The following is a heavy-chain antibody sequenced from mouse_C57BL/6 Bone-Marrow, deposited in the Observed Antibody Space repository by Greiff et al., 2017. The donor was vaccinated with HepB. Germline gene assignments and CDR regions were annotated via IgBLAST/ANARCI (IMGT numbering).Heavy chain of an antibody. CDR1: GYTFTSYW. CDR3: ARHYYYYGSSYWYFDV. CDR2: IDPSDSYT. V-gene: IGHV1-69*01. J-gene: IGHJ1*03. D-gene: IGHD1-1*01. Sequence: VQLQQPGAELVMPGASVKLSCKASGYTFTSYWMHWVKQRPGQGLEWIGEIDPSDSYTNYNQKFKGKSTLTVDKSSSTAYMQLSSLTSEDSAVYYCARHYYYYGSSYWYFDVWGTGTTVTVSS.